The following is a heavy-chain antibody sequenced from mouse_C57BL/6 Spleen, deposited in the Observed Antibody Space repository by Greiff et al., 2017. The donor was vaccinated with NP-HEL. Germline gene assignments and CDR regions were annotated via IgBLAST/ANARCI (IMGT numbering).Heavy chain of an antibody. D-gene: IGHD1-1*01. J-gene: IGHJ1*03. Sequence: EVQVVESEGGLVQPGSSMKLSCTASGFTFSDYYMAWVRQVPEKGLEWVANINYDGSSTYYLDSLKSRFIISRDNAKNILYLQMSSLKSEDTAAYYCAREPYYETWYFDVWGTGTTVTVSS. CDR2: INYDGSST. CDR1: GFTFSDYY. CDR3: AREPYYETWYFDV. V-gene: IGHV5-16*01.